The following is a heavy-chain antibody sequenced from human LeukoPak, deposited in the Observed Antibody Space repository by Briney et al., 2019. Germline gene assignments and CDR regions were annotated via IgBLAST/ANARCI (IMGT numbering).Heavy chain of an antibody. Sequence: SETLSLTCAVYGGSLSGYYWSWIRQPPGKGLEWIGEINHSGSTNYNPSLKSRVTMSVDTSKNQFSLKLSSVTAADTAVYYCARGDSGYSSNWYDYWGQGTLVTVSS. V-gene: IGHV4-34*01. J-gene: IGHJ5*01. CDR3: ARGDSGYSSNWYDY. D-gene: IGHD6-13*01. CDR2: INHSGST. CDR1: GGSLSGYY.